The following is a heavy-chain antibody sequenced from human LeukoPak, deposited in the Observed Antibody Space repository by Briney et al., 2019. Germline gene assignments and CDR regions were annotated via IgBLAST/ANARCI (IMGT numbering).Heavy chain of an antibody. Sequence: GGSLRLSCAASGFTLSSYWMIWVRQAPGKGLEWVANIKQDGSEISYVDSVKGRFTISRDNAKNSLYLQMNSLRAEDTAVYYCVRGNPFGGYWGQGPWSPSPQ. CDR1: GFTLSSYW. J-gene: IGHJ4*02. CDR2: IKQDGSEI. V-gene: IGHV3-7*03. CDR3: VRGNPFGGY. D-gene: IGHD2-15*01.